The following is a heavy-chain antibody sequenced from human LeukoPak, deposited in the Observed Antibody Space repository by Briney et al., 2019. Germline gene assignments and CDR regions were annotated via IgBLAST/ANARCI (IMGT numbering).Heavy chain of an antibody. CDR2: IYNTGIT. Sequence: PSETLSLTCTVTGDSISSSSYYWAWIRQPPGKGLEWIGNIYNTGITYYNPSLKSRVAISVDTSKNQFSLKLSSVTAADTSVYYWARHSRIGYCDSTSCIFNWFDPWGRGTLVTVSS. CDR3: ARHSRIGYCDSTSCIFNWFDP. V-gene: IGHV4-39*01. D-gene: IGHD2-2*01. J-gene: IGHJ5*02. CDR1: GDSISSSSYY.